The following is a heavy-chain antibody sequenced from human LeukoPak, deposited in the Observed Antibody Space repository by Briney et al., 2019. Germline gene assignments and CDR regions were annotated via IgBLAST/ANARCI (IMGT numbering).Heavy chain of an antibody. V-gene: IGHV3-53*01. CDR2: IYSGGST. Sequence: PGGSLRLSCAASGFTVSSNYMSWVRQAPGKGLEWVSVIYSGGSTYYADSVKGRFTISRDNSKNTLYLQMNSLRAEDTAVYYCARLNDFWSGYDYWGQGTLVTVSS. J-gene: IGHJ4*02. D-gene: IGHD3-3*01. CDR3: ARLNDFWSGYDY. CDR1: GFTVSSNY.